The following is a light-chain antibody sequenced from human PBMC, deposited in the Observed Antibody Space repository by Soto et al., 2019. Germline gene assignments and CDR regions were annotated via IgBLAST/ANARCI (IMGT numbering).Light chain of an antibody. J-gene: IGKJ1*01. V-gene: IGKV1-5*03. CDR1: QNIRNL. Sequence: DIKLTQAPSSLSEADGDSVTITCRASQNIRNLLAWYQQKPGKAPKLLIYKASTLKSGVPSRFSGSGSGTEFTLTISSLQPDDFATYYCQHYNSYSEAFCQVAKVDIK. CDR2: KAS. CDR3: QHYNSYSEA.